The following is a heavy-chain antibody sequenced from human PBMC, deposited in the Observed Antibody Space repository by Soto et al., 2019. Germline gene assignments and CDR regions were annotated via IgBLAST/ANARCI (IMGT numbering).Heavy chain of an antibody. Sequence: SATLSLTCTVSGASASSSSYCWGWARQPPGKGLEWIGSVYYSGSTYYNPSLESRVTISVDKSKNQFSLKLMSVAAADTAVYYCGRLEGLATISYYFDYWGQGALVTVSS. CDR3: GRLEGLATISYYFDY. V-gene: IGHV4-39*01. CDR2: VYYSGST. J-gene: IGHJ4*02. CDR1: GASASSSSYC. D-gene: IGHD3-9*01.